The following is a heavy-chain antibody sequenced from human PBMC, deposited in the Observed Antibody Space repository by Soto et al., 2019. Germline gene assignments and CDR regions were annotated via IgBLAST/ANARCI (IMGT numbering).Heavy chain of an antibody. CDR2: ISGSGGST. J-gene: IGHJ4*02. CDR3: AKIDYSDLWFGELLLPFSY. V-gene: IGHV3-23*01. D-gene: IGHD3-10*01. CDR1: GFTFSSYA. Sequence: PGGSLRLSCAASGFTFSSYAMSWVRQAPGKGLEWVSAISGSGGSTYYADSVKGRFTISRDNSKNTLYLQMNSLRAEDTAVYYCAKIDYSDLWFGELLLPFSYWGQGTLVTVSS.